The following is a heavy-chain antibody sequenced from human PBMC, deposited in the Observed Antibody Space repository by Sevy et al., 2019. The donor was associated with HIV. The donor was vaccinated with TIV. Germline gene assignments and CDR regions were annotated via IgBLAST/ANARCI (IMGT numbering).Heavy chain of an antibody. Sequence: GGSLRLSCTASGFTFGDYCMSSVRQAPGKGLECVAFLKSDVYGGTVDHAASVRGRFVISRDDSKTIAYLQMNDLKTEDTGVYYCTRWKAAQSIFDYWGQGALVTVSS. J-gene: IGHJ4*02. CDR1: GFTFGDYC. CDR2: LKSDVYGGTV. D-gene: IGHD6-13*01. CDR3: TRWKAAQSIFDY. V-gene: IGHV3-49*04.